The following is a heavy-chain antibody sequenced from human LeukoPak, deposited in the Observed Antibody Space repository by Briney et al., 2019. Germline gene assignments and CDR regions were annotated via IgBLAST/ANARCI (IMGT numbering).Heavy chain of an antibody. V-gene: IGHV3-7*01. CDR1: GFTFSSYW. CDR3: ARDLDPSSSPFPYYFDY. D-gene: IGHD6-6*01. CDR2: IKQDGREK. J-gene: IGHJ4*02. Sequence: GGSLRLSCAASGFTFSSYWMSWVRQAPGKGLEWVANIKQDGREKYYVDSVKGRFTISRDNAKNSLYLQMNSLRAVDTAVYYCARDLDPSSSPFPYYFDYWGQGTLVTVSS.